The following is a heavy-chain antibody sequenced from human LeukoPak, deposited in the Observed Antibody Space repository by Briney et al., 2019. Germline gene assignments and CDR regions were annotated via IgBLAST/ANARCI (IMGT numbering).Heavy chain of an antibody. CDR1: GGPTSSSSYY. D-gene: IGHD5-18*01. J-gene: IGHJ4*02. V-gene: IGHV4-39*01. CDR2: IYYSGST. CDR3: ARTPWIQLDY. Sequence: KPSGTPAPPRTFSGGPTSSSSYYRGWIRQPPRKGLEWIGSIYYSGSTYYNPSLKSRVTISVDTSKNQFSLKLSSVTAADTAVYYCARTPWIQLDYWGQGTLVTVSS.